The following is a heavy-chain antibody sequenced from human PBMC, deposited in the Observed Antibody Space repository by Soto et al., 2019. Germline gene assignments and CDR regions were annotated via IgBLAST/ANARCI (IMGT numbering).Heavy chain of an antibody. CDR2: ISYDGSDK. CDR1: GFTFNTYG. Sequence: QEQLVESGGGVVQPGRSLRLSCAASGFTFNTYGMHWVRHAPGKGLEWVAVISYDGSDKYYADSVKGRFIISRDNSKNTLYLQMNSLRAEDTAIYYCAKSPNFYCSSPNCYKFYFDFWGQGALVTVSS. J-gene: IGHJ4*02. V-gene: IGHV3-30*18. D-gene: IGHD2-2*02. CDR3: AKSPNFYCSSPNCYKFYFDF.